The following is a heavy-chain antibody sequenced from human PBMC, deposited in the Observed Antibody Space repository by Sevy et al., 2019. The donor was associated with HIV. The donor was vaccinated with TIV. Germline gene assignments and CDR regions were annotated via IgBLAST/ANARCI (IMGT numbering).Heavy chain of an antibody. CDR2: IHYSGTT. J-gene: IGHJ4*01. D-gene: IGHD1-26*01. V-gene: IGHV4-61*01. Sequence: SETLSLTWTVSGGSISGGHYFWSWIRQSPGKGLEWIGYIHYSGTTNYNPSLKSRVTISVDTSKNQFSLKLRSVTAADTAVYYCARDSGNYPYYFDYWGQGTLVTVSS. CDR3: ARDSGNYPYYFDY. CDR1: GGSISGGHYF.